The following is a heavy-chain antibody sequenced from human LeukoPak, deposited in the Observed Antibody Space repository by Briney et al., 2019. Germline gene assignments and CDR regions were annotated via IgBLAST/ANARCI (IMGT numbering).Heavy chain of an antibody. Sequence: SETLSLTCTVSGDSISSYYWSWIRQPPGKGLEWIGNIYYSGSTNYNPSLQSRVTISVDTSKNQFSLKLSSVTAADTAVYYCAREGSSGSPFDYWGQGTLVTVSS. CDR2: IYYSGST. V-gene: IGHV4-59*12. D-gene: IGHD3-22*01. CDR1: GDSISSYY. CDR3: AREGSSGSPFDY. J-gene: IGHJ4*02.